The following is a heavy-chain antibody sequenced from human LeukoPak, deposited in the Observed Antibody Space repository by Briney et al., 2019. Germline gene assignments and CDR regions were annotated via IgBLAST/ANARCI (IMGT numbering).Heavy chain of an antibody. CDR1: GGSISSHY. D-gene: IGHD3-22*01. J-gene: IGHJ3*02. CDR2: IYYSGST. CDR3: ASYDSSGLVAFDI. V-gene: IGHV4-59*11. Sequence: PSETLSLTCTVSGGSISSHYWSWIRQPPGKGLEWIGYIYYSGSTNYNPSLKSRVTISVDTSKNQFSLKLSSVTAADTAVHYCASYDSSGLVAFDIWGQGTMVTVSS.